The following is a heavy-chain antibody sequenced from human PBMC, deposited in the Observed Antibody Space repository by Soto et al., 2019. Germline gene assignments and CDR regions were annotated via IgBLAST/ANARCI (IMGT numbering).Heavy chain of an antibody. Sequence: ASVKVSCKASAYTFTGYHLLWVRQAPGQGLEWMGWINAKTGDTNYAQKFQGRVTMTRETSISTVYMDLSRLRSDDTAVYYCARSLSNIAVRPACWGQGTLVTVSS. V-gene: IGHV1-2*02. CDR2: INAKTGDT. J-gene: IGHJ4*02. CDR1: AYTFTGYH. CDR3: ARSLSNIAVRPAC. D-gene: IGHD6-6*01.